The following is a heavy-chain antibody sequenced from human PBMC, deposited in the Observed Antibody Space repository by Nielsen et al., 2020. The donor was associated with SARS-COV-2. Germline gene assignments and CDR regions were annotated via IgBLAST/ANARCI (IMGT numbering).Heavy chain of an antibody. J-gene: IGHJ4*02. CDR1: GFTFSSYA. D-gene: IGHD2-15*01. CDR3: ASDIVVVVAAPSTDY. CDR2: ISYDGSNK. V-gene: IGHV3-30-3*01. Sequence: GESLKISCAASGFTFSSYAMHWVRQAPGKGLEWVAVISYDGSNKYYADSVKGRFTISRDNSKNTLYLQMNSLRAEDTAVYYCASDIVVVVAAPSTDYWGQGTLVTVSS.